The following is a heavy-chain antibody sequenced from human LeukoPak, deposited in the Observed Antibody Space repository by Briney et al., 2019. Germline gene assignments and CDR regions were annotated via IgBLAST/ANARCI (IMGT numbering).Heavy chain of an antibody. Sequence: SQTLSLTCAVYGGSFSGNYWSWIRQPPGKGLEWIGEIKQSGSTKYNPSLKRRVTISGDTSKNQFSLKLRSVTAADTAVYYCARALERYYYDSSGYYAHFDYWGQGTLVTVSS. CDR1: GGSFSGNY. J-gene: IGHJ4*02. V-gene: IGHV4-34*01. CDR2: IKQSGST. CDR3: ARALERYYYDSSGYYAHFDY. D-gene: IGHD3-22*01.